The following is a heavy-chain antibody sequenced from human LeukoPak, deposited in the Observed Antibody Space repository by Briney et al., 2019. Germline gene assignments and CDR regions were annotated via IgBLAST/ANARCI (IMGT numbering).Heavy chain of an antibody. CDR3: ARGNSSGYHFDY. CDR1: GGSISSGGYY. V-gene: IGHV4-31*03. CDR2: IYYSGST. Sequence: SETLSLTCTVSGGSISSGGYYWSWIRQHPGKGLEWIGYIYYSGSTYYNPSLKSRVTISVDTSKNQFSLKLSSVTAADTAVCYCARGNSSGYHFDYWGQGTLVTVSS. D-gene: IGHD3-22*01. J-gene: IGHJ4*02.